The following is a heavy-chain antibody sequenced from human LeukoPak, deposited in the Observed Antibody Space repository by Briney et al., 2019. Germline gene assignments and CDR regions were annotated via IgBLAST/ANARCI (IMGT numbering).Heavy chain of an antibody. J-gene: IGHJ4*02. CDR2: ISYDGSNK. Sequence: PGGSLRLSCAASGFTFSSYAMHWVRQAPGKGLEWVAVISYDGSNKYYADSVKGRFTISRDNSKNTLYLQMNSLRAEDTAVYYCARRGVVVVVPFDYWAREPWSPSPQ. V-gene: IGHV3-30-3*01. CDR3: ARRGVVVVVPFDY. D-gene: IGHD2-15*01. CDR1: GFTFSSYA.